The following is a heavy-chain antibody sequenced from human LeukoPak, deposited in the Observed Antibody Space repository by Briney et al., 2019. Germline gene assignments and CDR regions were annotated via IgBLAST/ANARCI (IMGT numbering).Heavy chain of an antibody. J-gene: IGHJ3*02. D-gene: IGHD3-22*01. CDR1: GGSVSSGDYY. V-gene: IGHV4-61*08. Sequence: SETLSLTCSVSGGSVSSGDYYWTWIRQPPGKGLEWIGYIYYSGSTNYNPSLKSRVTISVGTSKNQLSLRLSSVTAADTAVYYCAGASLYYDSSGQRTFDIWGQGTMVTVSS. CDR3: AGASLYYDSSGQRTFDI. CDR2: IYYSGST.